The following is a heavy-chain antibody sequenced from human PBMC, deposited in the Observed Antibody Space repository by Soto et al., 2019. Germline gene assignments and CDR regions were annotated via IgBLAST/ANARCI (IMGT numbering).Heavy chain of an antibody. CDR2: IFPGDSDT. CDR1: ESNFANYW. CDR3: AAGYSTGLDAFDI. Sequence: AESLKISCKGSESNFANYWLGWVREMPGKGLEWMGMIFPGDSDTKNSPSLQGQITMSVDKSKSSAYLQWRSLKASDTAMYYCAAGYSTGLDAFDIWGQGTMVTGSS. D-gene: IGHD6-19*01. J-gene: IGHJ3*02. V-gene: IGHV5-51*01.